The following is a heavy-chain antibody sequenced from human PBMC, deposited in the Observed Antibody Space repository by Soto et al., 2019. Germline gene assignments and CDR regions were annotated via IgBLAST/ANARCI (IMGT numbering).Heavy chain of an antibody. D-gene: IGHD3-16*01. Sequence: QVQLVQSGAEVKKPGSSVKVSCKASGGTFSSYAISWVRQAPGQGLEWMGGIIPIFGTANYAQKFQGRVTSTADESTSTAYMELSSLRSEDTAVYYCARSGRIEGSLGLNWFDPWGQGTLVTVSS. J-gene: IGHJ5*02. V-gene: IGHV1-69*12. CDR3: ARSGRIEGSLGLNWFDP. CDR2: IIPIFGTA. CDR1: GGTFSSYA.